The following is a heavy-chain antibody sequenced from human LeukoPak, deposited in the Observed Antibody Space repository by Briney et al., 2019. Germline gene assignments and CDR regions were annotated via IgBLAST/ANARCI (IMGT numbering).Heavy chain of an antibody. Sequence: GESLKISCKGSGYNFASHWIAWVRQMPGEDLEWVGIIWPGDSTTKYRPSRQGQVTVSVDKSITTAYLQWSSLKASDSAMYYCASHPVTTGYFGFDAWGQGTTVTVFS. J-gene: IGHJ6*02. CDR1: GYNFASHW. CDR3: ASHPVTTGYFGFDA. D-gene: IGHD4-17*01. CDR2: IWPGDSTT. V-gene: IGHV5-51*01.